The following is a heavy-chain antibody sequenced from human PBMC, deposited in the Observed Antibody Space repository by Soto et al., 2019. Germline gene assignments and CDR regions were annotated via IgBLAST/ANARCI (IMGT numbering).Heavy chain of an antibody. CDR2: TRNKANSYTT. CDR3: VRVRGGGTYHFDY. D-gene: IGHD3-10*01. Sequence: EVQLVESGGGLVQPGGSLRLSCAASGFTFSDHYMDWVRQAPGKGLEWVGRTRNKANSYTTEYGASVKGRFTISRDDSKNSLYLQMNSLKTDDTAVYYCVRVRGGGTYHFDYWGQGTLVTVSS. CDR1: GFTFSDHY. V-gene: IGHV3-72*01. J-gene: IGHJ4*02.